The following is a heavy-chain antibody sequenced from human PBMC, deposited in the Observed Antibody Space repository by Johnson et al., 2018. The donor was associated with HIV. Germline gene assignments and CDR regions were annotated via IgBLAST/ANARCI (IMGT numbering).Heavy chain of an antibody. CDR1: GFTFSIYW. Sequence: VQLVESGGGLVQPGGSLRLSCAASGFTFSIYWMTWVRQAPGKGLEWVSVIYSGGSTYYVDSVKGRFTISRDNSKNTLYLQMNSLRAEDTAVYYCARDHSRDEAFDIWGQGTMVTVSS. V-gene: IGHV3-66*01. J-gene: IGHJ3*02. CDR3: ARDHSRDEAFDI. D-gene: IGHD5-24*01. CDR2: IYSGGST.